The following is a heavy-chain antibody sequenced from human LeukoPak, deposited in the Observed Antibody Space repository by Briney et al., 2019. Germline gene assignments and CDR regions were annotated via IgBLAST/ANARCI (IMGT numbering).Heavy chain of an antibody. CDR3: ARDRGVLRFLEWSRYAFDI. D-gene: IGHD3-3*01. J-gene: IGHJ3*02. V-gene: IGHV3-48*03. CDR1: GFTFSSYE. Sequence: PGGSLRLSCAASGFTFSSYEMNWVRQAPGEGLEWVSYISSSGSTIYYADSVKGRFTISRDNAKNSLYLQMNSLRAEDTAVYYCARDRGVLRFLEWSRYAFDIWGQGTMVTVSS. CDR2: ISSSGSTI.